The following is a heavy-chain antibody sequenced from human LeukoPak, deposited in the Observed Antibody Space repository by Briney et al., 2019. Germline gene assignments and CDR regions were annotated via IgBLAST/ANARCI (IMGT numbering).Heavy chain of an antibody. CDR1: GFTFSSYA. J-gene: IGHJ4*02. D-gene: IGHD3-10*01. V-gene: IGHV3-30*04. Sequence: GGSLRLSCAASGFTFSSYAMHWVRQAPGKGLEWVAVISYDGSNKYYADSVKGRFTISRDNSKNTLYLQMNSLRAEDTAVYYCAREHYGSGSDGCFDYWGQGTLVTVSS. CDR2: ISYDGSNK. CDR3: AREHYGSGSDGCFDY.